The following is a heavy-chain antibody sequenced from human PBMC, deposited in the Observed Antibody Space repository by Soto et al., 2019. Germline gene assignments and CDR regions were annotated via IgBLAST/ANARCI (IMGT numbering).Heavy chain of an antibody. Sequence: EVQLVEPGGGLIQPGGSLRLSCAASGFTVNSNYMNWVRQPPGKGLEWVSIIYSGSSSYYADSVKGRFTISRDNSKNTLYLQMNSLRAEDTAVYYCAREGDAFDIWGQGTMVTVSS. J-gene: IGHJ3*02. V-gene: IGHV3-53*01. CDR1: GFTVNSNY. CDR2: IYSGSSS. CDR3: AREGDAFDI.